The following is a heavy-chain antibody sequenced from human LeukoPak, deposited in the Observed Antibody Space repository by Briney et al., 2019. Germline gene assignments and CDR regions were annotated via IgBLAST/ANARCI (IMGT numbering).Heavy chain of an antibody. V-gene: IGHV3-64D*06. D-gene: IGHD3-22*01. CDR1: GFTFSTFW. J-gene: IGHJ4*02. CDR2: IDLQGGGR. Sequence: QPGGSLRLSCAASGFTFSTFWMHWVRQAPGKGLEYVSAIDLQGGGRYYADSVKGRFTISRDDSKNTLSLQMSSLKVEDTAMYFCVRRDGSGLWGQGTLVTVSS. CDR3: VRRDGSGL.